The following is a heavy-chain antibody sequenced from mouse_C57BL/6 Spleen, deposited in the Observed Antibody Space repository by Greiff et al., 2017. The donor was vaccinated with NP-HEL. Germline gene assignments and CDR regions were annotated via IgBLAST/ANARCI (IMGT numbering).Heavy chain of an antibody. D-gene: IGHD2-2*01. J-gene: IGHJ4*01. Sequence: EVKLVESEGGLVQPGSSMKLSCTASGFTFSDYYMAWVRQVPEKGLEWVANINYDGSSTYYLDSLKSRFIISRDNAKNILYLQMSSLKSEDTATYYCARDGVKGAMDYWGQGTSVTVSS. CDR1: GFTFSDYY. CDR3: ARDGVKGAMDY. V-gene: IGHV5-16*01. CDR2: INYDGSST.